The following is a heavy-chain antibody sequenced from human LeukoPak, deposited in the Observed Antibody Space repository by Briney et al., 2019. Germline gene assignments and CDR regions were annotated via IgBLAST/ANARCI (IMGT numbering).Heavy chain of an antibody. CDR1: GYTFTSYG. J-gene: IGHJ4*02. D-gene: IGHD2-15*01. V-gene: IGHV1-18*01. CDR3: PNWPEVEVLMRSYFDY. CDR2: ISAYNGNT. Sequence: GASVKVSCKASGYTFTSYGISWVRQAPGQGLEWMGWISAYNGNTNYAQKLQGRVTMTTDTSTSTAYMELRSLRSDDTAVYYGPNWPEVEVLMRSYFDYWGQETLSTVPS.